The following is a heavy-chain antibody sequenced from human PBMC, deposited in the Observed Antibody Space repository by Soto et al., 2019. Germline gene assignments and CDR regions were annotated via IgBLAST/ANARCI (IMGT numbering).Heavy chain of an antibody. Sequence: GGSLRLSCAASAVTFTGFGMHWVRQAPGKGLEWVAVIRFDGSNTYYADSVKGRFTISRDNPKNMLYLQMNTLRAEDTAIYYYARDGVGTTTYFGYFDYWGRGTLVTVSS. CDR1: AVTFTGFG. V-gene: IGHV3-33*01. CDR3: ARDGVGTTTYFGYFDY. D-gene: IGHD1-26*01. CDR2: IRFDGSNT. J-gene: IGHJ4*02.